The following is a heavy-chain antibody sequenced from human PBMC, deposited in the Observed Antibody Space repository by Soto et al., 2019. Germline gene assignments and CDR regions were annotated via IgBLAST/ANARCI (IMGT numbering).Heavy chain of an antibody. V-gene: IGHV1-8*01. Sequence: ASVKVSCKASGNTFTSYDIHWVRQATGHGLEWMGWINPNSGNIGYAQKFQGRVTMTRDTAIRTAYMEVSRLRSDDTAVYYCARGRASGSYYLLDYWGQGTLVTVSS. J-gene: IGHJ4*02. CDR2: INPNSGNI. CDR1: GNTFTSYD. CDR3: ARGRASGSYYLLDY. D-gene: IGHD3-10*01.